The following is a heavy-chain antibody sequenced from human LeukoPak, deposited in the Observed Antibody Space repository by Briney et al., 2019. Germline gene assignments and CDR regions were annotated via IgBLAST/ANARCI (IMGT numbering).Heavy chain of an antibody. CDR3: ARDSPSGATRAFDI. J-gene: IGHJ3*02. V-gene: IGHV3-21*01. CDR2: ISSSSSFI. D-gene: IGHD1-26*01. CDR1: GFTFSSYS. Sequence: GGSLRLSCAASGFTFSSYSMNWVRQAPGKGLEWVSSISSSSSFIYYADSVKGRLTISRDNAKNSLYLQMNSLRAEDTAVYYCARDSPSGATRAFDIWGQGTMVTVSS.